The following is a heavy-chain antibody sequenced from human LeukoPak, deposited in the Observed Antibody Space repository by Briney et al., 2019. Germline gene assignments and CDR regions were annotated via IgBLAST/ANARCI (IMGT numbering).Heavy chain of an antibody. V-gene: IGHV3-66*01. CDR1: GFTVNSNY. CDR2: IYSGGGA. J-gene: IGHJ4*02. Sequence: GGSLRLSCAASGFTVNSNYMKWVRQAPGKGLEWVSVIYSGGGAYYADSVKGRFTISTDTSKNTVYLQMNSLRVEDTAVYYCATSPGMMAYWGQGTLVTVSS. CDR3: ATSPGMMAY. D-gene: IGHD3-16*01.